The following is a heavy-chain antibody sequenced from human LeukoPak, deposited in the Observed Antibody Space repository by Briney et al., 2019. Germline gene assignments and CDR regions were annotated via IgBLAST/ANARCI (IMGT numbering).Heavy chain of an antibody. CDR3: ATPHELYGDLDY. CDR1: GYTFTGYY. D-gene: IGHD4-17*01. CDR2: ISAYNGNT. J-gene: IGHJ4*02. V-gene: IGHV1-18*04. Sequence: GASVKVSCKASGYTFTGYYMHWVRQAPGQGLEWMGWISAYNGNTKYAQKLQGRVTMTTDTSTSTAYMELRNLRSDDTAVYYCATPHELYGDLDYWGQGTLVTVSS.